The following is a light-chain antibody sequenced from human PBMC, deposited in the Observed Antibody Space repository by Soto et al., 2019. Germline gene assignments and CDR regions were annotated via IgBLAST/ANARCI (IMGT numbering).Light chain of an antibody. CDR1: QTFSSH. CDR2: DAS. CDR3: QQRSNWPPVIT. J-gene: IGKJ5*01. V-gene: IGKV3-11*01. Sequence: EIVLTQSPATLSLSPGERATLSCRASQTFSSHLAWYQQKPGQAPRLLIYDASKRATGIPARFSGRGSGTHITLTISSIEPKDFTVYDCQQRSNWPPVITFGQGKRLEIK.